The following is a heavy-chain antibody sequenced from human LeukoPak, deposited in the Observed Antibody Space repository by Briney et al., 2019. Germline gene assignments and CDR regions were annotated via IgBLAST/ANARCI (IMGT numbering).Heavy chain of an antibody. CDR3: ARALRSGVGAAVDP. J-gene: IGHJ5*02. Sequence: ASVKVSCKAFGYTFTSYGISWVRQAPGQGLEWMGWISAYNGNTSYAQKFQGRVTMTTDTSTSTAYMELRSLRSDDTAVYYCARALRSGVGAAVDPWGQGTLVTVSS. CDR1: GYTFTSYG. V-gene: IGHV1-18*01. D-gene: IGHD1-26*01. CDR2: ISAYNGNT.